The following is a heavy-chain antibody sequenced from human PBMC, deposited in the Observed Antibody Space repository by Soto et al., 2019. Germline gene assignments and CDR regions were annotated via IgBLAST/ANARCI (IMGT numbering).Heavy chain of an antibody. J-gene: IGHJ6*02. D-gene: IGHD3-9*01. Sequence: CLRLYFTACGFTFGDYAMSWVRQAPGKGLEWVGFIRSKAYGWTTEYAASVKGRFTISRDDSKSIAYLQMNSLKTEDTAVYYCTRVGPGRYLDWSWLYYYGMDVCGQGTTVTVSS. CDR1: GFTFGDYA. V-gene: IGHV3-49*04. CDR2: IRSKAYGWTT. CDR3: TRVGPGRYLDWSWLYYYGMDV.